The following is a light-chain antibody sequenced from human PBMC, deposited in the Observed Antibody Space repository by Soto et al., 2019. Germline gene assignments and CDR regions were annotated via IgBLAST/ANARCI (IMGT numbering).Light chain of an antibody. J-gene: IGLJ2*01. CDR3: QVWDGSGDHVV. CDR1: NIGSKS. V-gene: IGLV3-21*02. Sequence: SSELTQPPSVSVAPGQTARITCGGTNIGSKSVHWYQQKPGQAPVLVVYDDSDRPSGIPERFSGSNSGNTATLTISRVEAGDEADFFCQVWDGSGDHVVFGGGTKLTVL. CDR2: DDS.